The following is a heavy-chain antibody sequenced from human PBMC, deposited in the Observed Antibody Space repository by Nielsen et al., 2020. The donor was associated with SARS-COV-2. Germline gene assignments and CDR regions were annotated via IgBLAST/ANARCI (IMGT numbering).Heavy chain of an antibody. J-gene: IGHJ4*02. D-gene: IGHD4-17*01. Sequence: GESLKISCAASGFTFNIYAMNWVRQAPGKGLEWVSSISSSSSYIYYADSVKGRFTISRDNAKNSLYLQMNSLRAEDTAVYYCARDGVGDVLDYWGQGTLVTVSS. V-gene: IGHV3-21*01. CDR3: ARDGVGDVLDY. CDR2: ISSSSSYI. CDR1: GFTFNIYA.